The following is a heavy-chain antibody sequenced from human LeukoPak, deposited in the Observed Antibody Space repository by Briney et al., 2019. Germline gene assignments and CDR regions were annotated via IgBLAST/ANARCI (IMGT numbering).Heavy chain of an antibody. CDR1: GGSISSSNW. D-gene: IGHD3-10*01. Sequence: SGTLSLTCAVSGGSISSSNWWSWVRQPPGKGLEWIGEIYHSGSTNYNPSLKSRVTISVDKSKNQFSLKLSSVTAADTAVYYCARSNYYGSGSYYNDDYWGQGTLVTVSS. CDR2: IYHSGST. V-gene: IGHV4-4*02. J-gene: IGHJ4*02. CDR3: ARSNYYGSGSYYNDDY.